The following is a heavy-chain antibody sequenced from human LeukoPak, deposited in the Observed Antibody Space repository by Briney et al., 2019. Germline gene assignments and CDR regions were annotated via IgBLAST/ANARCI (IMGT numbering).Heavy chain of an antibody. Sequence: PGGSLRLSCAASGFTFSSYWMTWVRQAPGEGLEWVANIKHDGSEKNYVDSVKGRFTISRDNAKNSLYLQMNSLRAEDTAVYYCATPLDYFDMSDSHQGGDWGQGTLVTVSS. CDR1: GFTFSSYW. D-gene: IGHD3-22*01. J-gene: IGHJ4*02. V-gene: IGHV3-7*03. CDR2: IKHDGSEK. CDR3: ATPLDYFDMSDSHQGGD.